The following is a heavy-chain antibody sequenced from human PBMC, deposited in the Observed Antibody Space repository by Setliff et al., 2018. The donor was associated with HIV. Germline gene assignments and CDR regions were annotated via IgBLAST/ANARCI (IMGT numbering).Heavy chain of an antibody. J-gene: IGHJ4*02. Sequence: GGSLRLSCAASGFTISSYLMNWVRQAPGKGLEWVANIKQDGSEKYYVDSVKGRFTISKDNARNSLYLQMDSLRVEDTAVYYCTKGHYTTLGWGQGTLVTVSS. CDR1: GFTISSYL. CDR3: TKGHYTTLG. V-gene: IGHV3-7*01. CDR2: IKQDGSEK. D-gene: IGHD2-2*02.